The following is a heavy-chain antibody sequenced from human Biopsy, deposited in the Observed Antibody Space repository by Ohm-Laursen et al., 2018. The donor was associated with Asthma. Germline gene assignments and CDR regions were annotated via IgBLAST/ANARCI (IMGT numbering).Heavy chain of an antibody. Sequence: SLRLSCTASGFTVSRDYMFWVRQAPGKGLEWVSVIYSGGTSHTADSVRGRFTISRDYYKNTLYLQMHSLRAEDTAVYYCARGDTGGWSQYYFDYWGQGTLVTVSS. CDR1: GFTVSRDY. CDR3: ARGDTGGWSQYYFDY. V-gene: IGHV3-53*01. D-gene: IGHD2-8*02. J-gene: IGHJ4*02. CDR2: IYSGGTS.